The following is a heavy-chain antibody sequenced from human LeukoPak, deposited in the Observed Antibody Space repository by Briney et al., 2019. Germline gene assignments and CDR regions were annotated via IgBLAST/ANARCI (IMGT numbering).Heavy chain of an antibody. J-gene: IGHJ3*02. D-gene: IGHD6-19*01. CDR2: IYYSGST. CDR1: GGSISSYY. Sequence: SSETLSLTCTVSGGSISSYYWSWIRQPPGKGLEWIGYIYYSGSTNYNPSLKSRVTISVDTSKNQFSLKLSSVTAADTAVYYCARRSEYSSGHDAFDIWGQGTMVTVSS. V-gene: IGHV4-59*08. CDR3: ARRSEYSSGHDAFDI.